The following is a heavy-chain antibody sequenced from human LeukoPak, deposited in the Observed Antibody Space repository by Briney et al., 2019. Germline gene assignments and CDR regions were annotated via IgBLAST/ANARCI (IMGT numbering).Heavy chain of an antibody. Sequence: PGGSLRLSCAASGFTFSSYAMGWVRQAPGKGLEWVATIRSYSSYIHYGDSVKGRFTISRDDAERSVYLQMDNVRVEDTAVYYCARSAGYSRGTYYYYYMDVWGKGTTVTISS. CDR2: IRSYSSYI. CDR1: GFTFSSYA. CDR3: ARSAGYSRGTYYYYYMDV. J-gene: IGHJ6*03. V-gene: IGHV3-21*04. D-gene: IGHD2-15*01.